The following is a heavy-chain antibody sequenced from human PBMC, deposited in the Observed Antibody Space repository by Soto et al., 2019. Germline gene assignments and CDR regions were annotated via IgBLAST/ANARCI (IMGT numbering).Heavy chain of an antibody. D-gene: IGHD3-3*01. CDR3: AKGGGSGYFAYHYIDV. CDR2: MNPNSGNT. Sequence: ASVKDSCKASGYTFTSYDINWVRQATGQGLEWMGWMNPNSGNTGYAQKFQGRVTMSRNNSISTAYMELSSLRSEDTAVYYCAKGGGSGYFAYHYIDVWGKGTTVTVSS. V-gene: IGHV1-8*01. J-gene: IGHJ6*03. CDR1: GYTFTSYD.